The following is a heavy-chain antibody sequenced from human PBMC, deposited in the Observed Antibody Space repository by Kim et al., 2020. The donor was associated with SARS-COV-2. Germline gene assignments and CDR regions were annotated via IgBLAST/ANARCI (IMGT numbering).Heavy chain of an antibody. V-gene: IGHV3-48*02. CDR3: ASLGDFWSGHDY. Sequence: YYADSVKGRFTISRDNAKNSLYLQMNSLRDEDTAVYYCASLGDFWSGHDYWGQGTLVTVSS. J-gene: IGHJ4*02. D-gene: IGHD3-3*01.